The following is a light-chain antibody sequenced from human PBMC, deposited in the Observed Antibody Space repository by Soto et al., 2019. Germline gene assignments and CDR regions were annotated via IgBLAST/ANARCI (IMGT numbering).Light chain of an antibody. CDR1: SSDVGSYNL. CDR3: CSYAGSSTFVV. CDR2: EGS. Sequence: QSVLTQPASVSGSPGQSITISCTGTSSDVGSYNLVSWYQQNPGKAPKLMIYEGSKRPSGVSNRFSGSKSGNTASLTISGLQAEDEADYYCCSYAGSSTFVVFGGGTKLTVL. V-gene: IGLV2-23*03. J-gene: IGLJ2*01.